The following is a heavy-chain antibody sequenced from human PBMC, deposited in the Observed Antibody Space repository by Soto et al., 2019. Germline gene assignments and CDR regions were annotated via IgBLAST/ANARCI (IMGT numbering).Heavy chain of an antibody. CDR2: INPNSGGT. J-gene: IGHJ6*02. D-gene: IGHD6-6*01. CDR3: ARGGRIAARPDYYYYYGMDV. CDR1: GYTFTGYY. Sequence: GASVKVSCKASGYTFTGYYMHWVRQAPGQGLEWMGWINPNSGGTNYAQKFQGWVTMTRDTSISTAYMELSRLRSDDTAVYYCARGGRIAARPDYYYYYGMDVWGQGTTVTVSS. V-gene: IGHV1-2*04.